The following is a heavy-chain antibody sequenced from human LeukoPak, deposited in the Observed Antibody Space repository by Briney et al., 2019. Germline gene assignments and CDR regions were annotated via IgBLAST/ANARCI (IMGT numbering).Heavy chain of an antibody. D-gene: IGHD3-10*01. Sequence: PSETLSLTGTVSGGSISSYYWSWIRQPPGKGLDGIGYIYYSGSTNYNPSLKSRVTISVDTSKNQFSLKLSSVTAADTAVYYCARHGSHLGFGEFYYGMDVWGQGTTVTVSS. CDR3: ARHGSHLGFGEFYYGMDV. J-gene: IGHJ6*02. V-gene: IGHV4-59*08. CDR1: GGSISSYY. CDR2: IYYSGST.